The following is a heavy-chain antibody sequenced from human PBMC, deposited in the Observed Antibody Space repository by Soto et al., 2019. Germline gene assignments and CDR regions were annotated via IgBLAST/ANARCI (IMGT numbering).Heavy chain of an antibody. CDR2: ISAYNGNT. V-gene: IGHV1-18*01. J-gene: IGHJ5*02. Sequence: ASVKVSCKASGYTFTSYGISWVRQAPGQGLEWMGWISAYNGNTNYAQKLQGRVTMTTDTSTSTAYMELRSLRSDDTAVYYCARSLAVAGFHWFDPWGQGTLVTVSS. CDR1: GYTFTSYG. CDR3: ARSLAVAGFHWFDP. D-gene: IGHD6-19*01.